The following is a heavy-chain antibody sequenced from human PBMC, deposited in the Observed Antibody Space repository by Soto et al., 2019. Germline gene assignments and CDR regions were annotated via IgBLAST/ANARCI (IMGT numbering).Heavy chain of an antibody. V-gene: IGHV3-33*01. CDR3: ARESSAYYDY. CDR2: IWYDGSNK. CDR1: GFTFSKND. J-gene: IGHJ4*02. Sequence: QVQLVESGGGVVQPGRSLRLSCAASGFTFSKNDMHWVRQSPGKGLEWVAVIWYDGSNKYYADSMKGRFTVSRDQSKHTLYLQMNSLRADDTAVYYCARESSAYYDYWGQGTLVTVSS. D-gene: IGHD3-22*01.